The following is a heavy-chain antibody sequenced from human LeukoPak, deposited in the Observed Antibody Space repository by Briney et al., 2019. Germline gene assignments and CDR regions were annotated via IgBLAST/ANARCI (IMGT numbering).Heavy chain of an antibody. CDR3: ASGPDSSSWYWTGFFLNFDY. V-gene: IGHV1-18*01. CDR2: INGYKGNT. Sequence: GASVKVSCKASGYTYSSYGISWVRQAPGQGLEWMGWINGYKGNTNYAQKLQGRVTMTTDTSTSTAYMELRSLRSDDTAVYYCASGPDSSSWYWTGFFLNFDYWGQGTLVTVSS. CDR1: GYTYSSYG. D-gene: IGHD6-13*01. J-gene: IGHJ4*02.